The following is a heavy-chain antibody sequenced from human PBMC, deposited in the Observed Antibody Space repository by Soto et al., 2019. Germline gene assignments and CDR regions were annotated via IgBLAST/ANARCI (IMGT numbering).Heavy chain of an antibody. V-gene: IGHV3-23*01. CDR1: GFTFSSYA. Sequence: PGGSLRLSCAASGFTFSSYAMSWVRQAPGKGLEWVSAISGSGGSTYYADSVKGRFTISRDNSKNTLYLQMNSLRAEDTAVYYCEKGEKSGYDSVGFDYWGQGTLVTVSS. CDR2: ISGSGGST. CDR3: EKGEKSGYDSVGFDY. D-gene: IGHD5-12*01. J-gene: IGHJ4*02.